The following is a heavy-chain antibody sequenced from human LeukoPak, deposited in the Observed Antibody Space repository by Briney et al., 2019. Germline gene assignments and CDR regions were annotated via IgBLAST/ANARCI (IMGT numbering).Heavy chain of an antibody. D-gene: IGHD1-26*01. J-gene: IGHJ4*02. CDR1: GFTFSNAW. CDR2: IKSKTDGGTT. CDR3: TTAALYSGSYDGEMGFDY. Sequence: GGSLRLSCAASGFTFSNAWMSWDRQAPGKGLEWVGRIKSKTDGGTTDYAAPVKGRFTISRGDSKNTLYLQMNSLKTEDTAVYYCTTAALYSGSYDGEMGFDYWGQETLVTVSS. V-gene: IGHV3-15*01.